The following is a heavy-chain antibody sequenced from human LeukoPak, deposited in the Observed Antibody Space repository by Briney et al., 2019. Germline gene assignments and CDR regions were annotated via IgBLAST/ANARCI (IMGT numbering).Heavy chain of an antibody. Sequence: SETLSLTCTVSGGSISNYYWSWIRQPPGKGLEWIGYIYYSGSTNYNPSLKSRVTISVDTSKNQFSLKLSSVTAADTAVYYCARVWGYSYGIDYWGQGTLVTVSS. CDR3: ARVWGYSYGIDY. CDR1: GGSISNYY. J-gene: IGHJ4*02. D-gene: IGHD5-18*01. CDR2: IYYSGST. V-gene: IGHV4-59*01.